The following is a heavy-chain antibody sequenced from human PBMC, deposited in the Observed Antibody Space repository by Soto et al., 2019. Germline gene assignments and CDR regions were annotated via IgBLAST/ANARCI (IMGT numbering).Heavy chain of an antibody. Sequence: GESLKISCKGSGYSFTSYWISWVRQMPGKGLEWMGRIDPSDSYTNYSPSFQGHVTISADKSISTAYLQWSSLKASDTAMYYCARHLVSHQLAVGEDSDRFDDWGQGSLVTVSS. V-gene: IGHV5-10-1*01. CDR2: IDPSDSYT. CDR1: GYSFTSYW. CDR3: ARHLVSHQLAVGEDSDRFDD. J-gene: IGHJ4*02. D-gene: IGHD6-13*01.